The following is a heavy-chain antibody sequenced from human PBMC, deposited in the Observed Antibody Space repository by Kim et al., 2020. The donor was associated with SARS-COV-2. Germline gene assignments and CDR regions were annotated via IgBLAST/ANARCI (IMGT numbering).Heavy chain of an antibody. V-gene: IGHV1-46*01. D-gene: IGHD2-2*01. CDR3: AREGSTRSLCYYYGMDV. CDR1: GYTFTSYY. Sequence: ASVKVSCKASGYTFTSYYMHWVRQAPGQGLEWMGIINPSGGSTSYAQKFQGRVTMTRDTSTSTVYMELSSLRSEDTAVYYCAREGSTRSLCYYYGMDVWGQGTTVTVSS. J-gene: IGHJ6*02. CDR2: INPSGGST.